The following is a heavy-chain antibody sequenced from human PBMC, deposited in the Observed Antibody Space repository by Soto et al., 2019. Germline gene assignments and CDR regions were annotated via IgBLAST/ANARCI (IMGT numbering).Heavy chain of an antibody. J-gene: IGHJ6*02. CDR2: IWYDGSNK. V-gene: IGHV3-33*01. D-gene: IGHD3-10*01. CDR1: GFTFSSYG. CDR3: ARESATMVRGVNYYYGMDV. Sequence: QVQLVESGGGVVQPGRSLRLSCAASGFTFSSYGMHWVRQAPGKGLEWVAVIWYDGSNKYYADSVKGRFTISRDNSKNTLQLQMNSLRAEDTAVYYCARESATMVRGVNYYYGMDVWGQGTTVTVSS.